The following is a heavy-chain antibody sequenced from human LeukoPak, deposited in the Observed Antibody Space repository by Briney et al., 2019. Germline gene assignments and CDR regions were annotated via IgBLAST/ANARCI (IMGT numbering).Heavy chain of an antibody. Sequence: PSETLSLTCSVSGYSITNTYYWGWIRQSPGKGLEWIASIYHSGITYYNPSLKSRVTISVDASKNQFSLKLTSVTAADTAVYYCARVRQLLWFGELANWFDPWGQGTLVTVSS. CDR3: ARVRQLLWFGELANWFDP. J-gene: IGHJ5*02. D-gene: IGHD3-10*01. V-gene: IGHV4-38-2*02. CDR1: GYSITNTYY. CDR2: IYHSGIT.